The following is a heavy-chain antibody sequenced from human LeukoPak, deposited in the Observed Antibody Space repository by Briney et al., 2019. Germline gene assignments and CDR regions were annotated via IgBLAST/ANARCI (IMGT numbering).Heavy chain of an antibody. CDR2: INPNGGGT. Sequence: ASVKVFCKASGYTFSGYYMHWVRQAPGQGLEWMGRINPNGGGTNYAQKFQGRVTMTRDTSISTAYMELSRLRSDDTAVYYCARFGGLITMVRRTGISAFDIWGQGTMVTVSS. V-gene: IGHV1-2*06. D-gene: IGHD3-10*01. J-gene: IGHJ3*02. CDR3: ARFGGLITMVRRTGISAFDI. CDR1: GYTFSGYY.